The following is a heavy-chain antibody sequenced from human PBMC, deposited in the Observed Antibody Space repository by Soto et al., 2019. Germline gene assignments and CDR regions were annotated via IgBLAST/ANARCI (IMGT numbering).Heavy chain of an antibody. D-gene: IGHD4-4*01. V-gene: IGHV4-59*12. CDR3: AREYGGTTVPRALLDP. Sequence: SATLSLTCSVSGTSIRGYYWTWIRQPPGKGLEWIGYIYYSGSTNYNPSLKSRVTISVDTSKNQFSLKLSSVTAADTAVYYCAREYGGTTVPRALLDPWGQGTLVTVAS. CDR1: GTSIRGYY. CDR2: IYYSGST. J-gene: IGHJ5*02.